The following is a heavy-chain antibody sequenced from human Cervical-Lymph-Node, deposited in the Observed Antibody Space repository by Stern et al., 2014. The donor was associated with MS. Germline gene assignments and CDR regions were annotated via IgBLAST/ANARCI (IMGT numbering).Heavy chain of an antibody. CDR1: GGTFSSHS. J-gene: IGHJ4*02. D-gene: IGHD6-19*01. Sequence: VQLVESGAEVRKPGSSVKVSCKASGGTFSSHSFSGVRQAPGQGLEWMGQIIPIFNTANYAQKFQGRVTMTADGSTSTVYMELSSLRSEDTAVYYCAREGTETAVAAFDLWGQGTLVTVSS. CDR3: AREGTETAVAAFDL. CDR2: IIPIFNTA. V-gene: IGHV1-69*01.